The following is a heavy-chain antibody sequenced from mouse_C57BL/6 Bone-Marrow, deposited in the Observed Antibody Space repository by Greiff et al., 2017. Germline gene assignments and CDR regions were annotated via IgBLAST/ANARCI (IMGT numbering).Heavy chain of an antibody. V-gene: IGHV1-63*01. CDR1: GYTFTNYW. CDR3: ARFGNYETFDY. Sequence: VNVVESGAELVRPGTSVKMSCKASGYTFTNYWIGWAKQRPGHGLEWIGDIYPGGGYTNYNEKFKGKATLTADKSSSTAYMQFSSLTSEDSAIYYCARFGNYETFDYWGQGTTLTVSS. J-gene: IGHJ2*01. D-gene: IGHD2-1*01. CDR2: IYPGGGYT.